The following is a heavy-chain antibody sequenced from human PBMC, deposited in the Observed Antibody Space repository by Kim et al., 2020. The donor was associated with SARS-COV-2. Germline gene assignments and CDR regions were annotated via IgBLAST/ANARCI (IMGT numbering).Heavy chain of an antibody. J-gene: IGHJ6*02. CDR3: ARMSGYYAYYGMDV. Sequence: ADPVKSRFTNARNNSKNTLYLQMNSLSAEDTAVYYCARMSGYYAYYGMDVCGQGTTVTVSS. V-gene: IGHV3-53*04. D-gene: IGHD3-3*01.